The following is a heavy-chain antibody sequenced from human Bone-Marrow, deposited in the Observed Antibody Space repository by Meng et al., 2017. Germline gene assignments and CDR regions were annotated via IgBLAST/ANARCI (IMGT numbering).Heavy chain of an antibody. J-gene: IGHJ4*02. D-gene: IGHD6-25*01. V-gene: IGHV1-2*06. Sequence: QVKSVQFGPEVKNPGASVKVSCKPSGYNFPDYYIHWVRRAPGQGLEWMGRINPKSGDTHYAQKFQARVTMTGDTSISTAYMELSGLRSDDTAMYYCARDEDISAAGKLFGDYWGQGTLVTVSS. CDR1: GYNFPDYY. CDR3: ARDEDISAAGKLFGDY. CDR2: INPKSGDT.